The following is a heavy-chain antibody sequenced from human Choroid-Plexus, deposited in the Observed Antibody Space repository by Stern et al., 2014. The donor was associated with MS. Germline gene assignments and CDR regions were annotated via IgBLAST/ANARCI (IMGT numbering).Heavy chain of an antibody. V-gene: IGHV3-30*18. J-gene: IGHJ5*02. CDR1: GFTFGSCA. D-gene: IGHD2/OR15-2a*01. CDR3: AKDRQYLTYFFDH. Sequence: VPLVQSGGGVVQPGRPLRLSCVASGFTFGSCAMHWVRQAPGKGLEWVAGVSYDGSNKYYAGSVKGLFTISRDKSQNTLDMQMSSLRPEDTAVYYCAKDRQYLTYFFDHWGQGSLVTVSS. CDR2: VSYDGSNK.